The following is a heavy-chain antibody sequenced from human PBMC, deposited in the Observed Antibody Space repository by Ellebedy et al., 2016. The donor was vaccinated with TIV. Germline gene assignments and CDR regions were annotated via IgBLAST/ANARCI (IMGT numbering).Heavy chain of an antibody. D-gene: IGHD4-17*01. CDR1: GFTFSTYA. CDR2: ISYDGNNQ. Sequence: GGSLRLXXEASGFTFSTYAMHWVRQAPGKGLEWVAVISYDGNNQYYADSVKGRFTISRDNSKNTLYLQMNSLRVEDTAEYYCARDRIDDDYPDGKDAFDVWGQGTMVTVSS. J-gene: IGHJ3*01. CDR3: ARDRIDDDYPDGKDAFDV. V-gene: IGHV3-30-3*01.